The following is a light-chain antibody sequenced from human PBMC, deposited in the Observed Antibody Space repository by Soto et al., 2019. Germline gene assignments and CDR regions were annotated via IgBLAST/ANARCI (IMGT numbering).Light chain of an antibody. J-gene: IGKJ5*01. Sequence: IQLTQSPSSLSASVGDRVTITCRASQGISSYLAWYQQKPGKAPKLLIYGASTLEGGVPFRFSGSGSGTDFTLTISSLRPEDFATYYCQHLNTYPISFGQGTRLEIK. V-gene: IGKV1-9*01. CDR3: QHLNTYPIS. CDR1: QGISSY. CDR2: GAS.